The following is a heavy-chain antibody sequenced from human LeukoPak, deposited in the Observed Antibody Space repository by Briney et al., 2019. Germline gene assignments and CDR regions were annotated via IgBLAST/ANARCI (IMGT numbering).Heavy chain of an antibody. CDR1: GFTFSSYG. J-gene: IGHJ3*02. V-gene: IGHV3-30*02. D-gene: IGHD4-23*01. CDR3: AKELTSVVTYTGIDAFDI. Sequence: GGSLRLSCAASGFTFSSYGMHWVRQAPGKGLEWVAFIRYDGSNKYYADSVKGRFTISRDNSKNTLYLQMNSLRAEDTAVYYCAKELTSVVTYTGIDAFDIWGQGTMVTVSS. CDR2: IRYDGSNK.